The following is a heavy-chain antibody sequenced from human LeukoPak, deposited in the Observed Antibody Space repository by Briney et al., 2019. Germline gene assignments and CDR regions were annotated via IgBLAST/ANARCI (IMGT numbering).Heavy chain of an antibody. Sequence: SETLSLTCAVYGGSFSGYYWSWIRQPPGKGLEWIGEINHSGSTNYNPSLKSRVTISVDTSKNQFSLKLSSVTAAGTAVYYCARGGVATLFDYWGQGTLVTVSS. V-gene: IGHV4-34*01. D-gene: IGHD5-12*01. CDR2: INHSGST. CDR3: ARGGVATLFDY. CDR1: GGSFSGYY. J-gene: IGHJ4*02.